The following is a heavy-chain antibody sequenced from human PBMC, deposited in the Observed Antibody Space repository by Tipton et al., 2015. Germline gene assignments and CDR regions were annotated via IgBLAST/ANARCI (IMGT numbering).Heavy chain of an antibody. CDR3: ARGRRIIRYFDE. V-gene: IGHV4-59*01. D-gene: IGHD3-9*01. CDR2: IYYSGST. CDR1: GGSFSDYY. J-gene: IGHJ4*02. Sequence: TLSLTCTVSGGSFSDYYWSWIRQSPGEGLEWIGYIYYSGSTNYNPSLRSRVAMSMDTSKNQFSLKLSSVIAADTAVYYCARGRRIIRYFDEWGQGSLVTVSS.